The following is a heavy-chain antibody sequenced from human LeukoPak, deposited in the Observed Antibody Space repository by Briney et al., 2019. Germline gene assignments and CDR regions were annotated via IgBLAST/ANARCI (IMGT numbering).Heavy chain of an antibody. Sequence: ASVKVSCKASGYTFTSYAMHWVRQAPGQRLEWMGWINAGNGNTKSSQRFQGRVTITRDTSASTAYMELSSLRSEDTAVYYCARVVRGYSYGTFDYWGQGTLVTVSS. CDR1: GYTFTSYA. CDR3: ARVVRGYSYGTFDY. J-gene: IGHJ4*02. V-gene: IGHV1-3*01. CDR2: INAGNGNT. D-gene: IGHD5-18*01.